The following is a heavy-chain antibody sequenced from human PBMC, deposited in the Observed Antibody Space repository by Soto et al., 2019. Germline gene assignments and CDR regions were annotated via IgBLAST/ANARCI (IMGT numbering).Heavy chain of an antibody. CDR3: ARQSRDSYNAGHFQH. D-gene: IGHD1-26*01. CDR1: GGSISSSSYY. J-gene: IGHJ1*01. V-gene: IGHV4-39*01. Sequence: SETLSLTCTVSGGSISSSSYYWGWVRQPPGKGLEWIGSIYYSGSTYYNPSLKSRVTMSVDTSKNQFSLKLSSVTAADTAVYYCARQSRDSYNAGHFQHWGQGTLVT. CDR2: IYYSGST.